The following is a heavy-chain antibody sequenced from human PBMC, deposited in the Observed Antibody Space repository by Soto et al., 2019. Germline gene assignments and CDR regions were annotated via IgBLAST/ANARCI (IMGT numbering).Heavy chain of an antibody. Sequence: QVQLVQSGAEVKKPGASVKVSCKASGYTFTSYDINWVRQATGQGLEWMGWMNPNSGNTGYAQKFQGRVTMTRNTPITTAYMELTSRRSEATAVFYCTGELPSWSAPWGQGTLAPFSS. CDR3: TGELPSWSAP. V-gene: IGHV1-8*01. CDR1: GYTFTSYD. J-gene: IGHJ5*02. D-gene: IGHD3-10*01. CDR2: MNPNSGNT.